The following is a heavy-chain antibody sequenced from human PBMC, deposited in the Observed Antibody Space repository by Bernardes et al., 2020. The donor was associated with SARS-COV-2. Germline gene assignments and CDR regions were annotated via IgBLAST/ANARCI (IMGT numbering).Heavy chain of an antibody. CDR3: TKEMGTMFFDF. D-gene: IGHD1-1*01. Sequence: GGSLRLSCTTSGFSFSDYTLHWIRHTPGKGLEWVCLIRWNLGHIFYADSVRGRFTVSADNSKNSLFLQMSSLRSDDTALYFCTKEMGTMFFDFWGQGTLVTVSS. J-gene: IGHJ4*02. CDR1: GFSFSDYT. CDR2: IRWNLGHI. V-gene: IGHV3-43*01.